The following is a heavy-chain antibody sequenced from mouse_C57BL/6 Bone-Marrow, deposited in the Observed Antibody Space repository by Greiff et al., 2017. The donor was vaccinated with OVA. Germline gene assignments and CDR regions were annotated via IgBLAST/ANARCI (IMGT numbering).Heavy chain of an antibody. CDR3: VRQRTFYAMDY. J-gene: IGHJ4*01. V-gene: IGHV10-1*01. CDR2: IRSKSNNYAT. Sequence: EVKLVESGGGLVQPKGSLKLSCAASGFSFNTYAMNWVRQAPGTGLEWVARIRSKSNNYATYYADSVKDRFTISRDDSESMLYLQMNNLKTEDTAMYYCVRQRTFYAMDYWGQGTSVTVSS. CDR1: GFSFNTYA.